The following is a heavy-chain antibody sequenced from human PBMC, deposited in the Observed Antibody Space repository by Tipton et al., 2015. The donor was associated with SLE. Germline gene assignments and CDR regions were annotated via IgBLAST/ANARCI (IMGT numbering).Heavy chain of an antibody. Sequence: LRLSCTVSGGSISSSSYYWGWIRQPPGKGLEWIGSIYYSGSTYYNPSLKSRVTISVDTSKNRFSLKLSSVTAADTAVYYCARGRGIAAAVLGAFDIWGQGTMVTVSS. CDR3: ARGRGIAAAVLGAFDI. D-gene: IGHD6-13*01. J-gene: IGHJ3*02. CDR1: GGSISSSSYY. CDR2: IYYSGST. V-gene: IGHV4-39*07.